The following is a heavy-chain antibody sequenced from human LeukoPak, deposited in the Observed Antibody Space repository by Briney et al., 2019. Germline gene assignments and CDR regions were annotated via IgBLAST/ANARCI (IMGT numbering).Heavy chain of an antibody. Sequence: GGSLRLSCAASGFTFSSYAMSWVRQAPGKGLEWVSAISGSGGSTYYADSVKGRFTISRDNSKNTLYLQMNSLRAEDTAVYYCAKDFDFGVVITPDYWGQGTLVTVSS. CDR1: GFTFSSYA. CDR2: ISGSGGST. V-gene: IGHV3-23*01. CDR3: AKDFDFGVVITPDY. J-gene: IGHJ4*02. D-gene: IGHD3-3*01.